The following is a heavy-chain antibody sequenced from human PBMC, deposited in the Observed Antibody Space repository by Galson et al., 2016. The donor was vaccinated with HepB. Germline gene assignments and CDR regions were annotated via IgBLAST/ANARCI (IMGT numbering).Heavy chain of an antibody. D-gene: IGHD2-15*01. Sequence: SLRLSCAASGFDFSYHVMSWVRQAPGRGLEWVSTISGVGTFYTDSVKGRFTISRDNSKDTLYLQMNSLRDDDTAVYYCTRGGGCSGGSCYYPDRWGQGTLVTVSS. CDR3: TRGGGCSGGSCYYPDR. J-gene: IGHJ5*02. CDR1: GFDFSYHV. V-gene: IGHV3-23*01. CDR2: ISGVGT.